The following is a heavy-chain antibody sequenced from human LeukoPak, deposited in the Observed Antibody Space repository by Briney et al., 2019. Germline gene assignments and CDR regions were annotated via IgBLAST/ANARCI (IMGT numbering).Heavy chain of an antibody. CDR1: GGSFSGYY. D-gene: IGHD3-10*01. CDR2: INHSGST. V-gene: IGHV4-34*01. CDR3: ARGNTYYDFDY. J-gene: IGHJ4*02. Sequence: PSETLSLTCAVYGGSFSGYYWSWIRQPPGKGLEWIGEINHSGSTNYNPSLKSRVTISEDTSKNQFSLKLSSVTAADTAVYYCARGNTYYDFDYWGQGTLVTVSS.